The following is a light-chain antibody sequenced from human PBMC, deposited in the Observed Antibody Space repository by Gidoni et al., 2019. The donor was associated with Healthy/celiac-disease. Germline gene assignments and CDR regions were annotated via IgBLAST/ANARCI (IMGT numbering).Light chain of an antibody. CDR3: QQNNSYPWT. CDR2: KAS. CDR1: QSISSW. J-gene: IGKJ1*01. Sequence: IQMTPPPSTLSASVGDRVTITCRASQSISSWLAWYQQKPGKAPKLLIYKASSLESGVPSRFSGSGSGTEFTLTISSLQPDDFATYYCQQNNSYPWTFXQXTKVEIK. V-gene: IGKV1-5*03.